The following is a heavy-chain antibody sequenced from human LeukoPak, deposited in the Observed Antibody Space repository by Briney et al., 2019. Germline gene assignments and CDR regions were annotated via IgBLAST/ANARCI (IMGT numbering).Heavy chain of an antibody. CDR3: ARDSHDSSGYYIYYYYGMDV. V-gene: IGHV3-48*01. D-gene: IGHD3-22*01. CDR1: GFTFSSYS. J-gene: IGHJ6*02. CDR2: ISSSSSTI. Sequence: GGSLRLSCAASGFTFSSYSMNWVRQAPGKGLEWVSYISSSSSTIYYADSVKGRFTISRDSAKNSLYLQMNSLRAEDTAVYYCARDSHDSSGYYIYYYYGMDVWGQGTTVTVSS.